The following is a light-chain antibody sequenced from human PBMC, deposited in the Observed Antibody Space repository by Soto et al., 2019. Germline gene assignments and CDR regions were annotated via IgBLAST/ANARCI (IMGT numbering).Light chain of an antibody. J-gene: IGKJ4*01. Sequence: EMVFSQSRGGLSLSLGGRDTLSCRARKSVTSNLAWYQQKPGQAPRLLIYDASNRATGIPARFSGSGSGTDFTLTFSSLQPEDFAVYSCHQRSSWPPTFGGGTKVDI. V-gene: IGKV3-11*01. CDR1: KSVTSN. CDR3: HQRSSWPPT. CDR2: DAS.